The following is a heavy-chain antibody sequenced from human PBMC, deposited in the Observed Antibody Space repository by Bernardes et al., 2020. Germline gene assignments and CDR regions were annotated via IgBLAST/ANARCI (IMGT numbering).Heavy chain of an antibody. D-gene: IGHD5-12*01. CDR1: GFILRDYC. Sequence: GGSLRLSRAASGFILRDYCMHWVRQAPGKGLEWVSRIRYDGSSKRYADSVKGRFTISRDNAKNMVYLQMNSLRAEDTAVYYCVRENSDYPYNYYGLDVWGTGTTVPVS. CDR3: VRENSDYPYNYYGLDV. V-gene: IGHV3-74*01. J-gene: IGHJ6*01. CDR2: IRYDGSSK.